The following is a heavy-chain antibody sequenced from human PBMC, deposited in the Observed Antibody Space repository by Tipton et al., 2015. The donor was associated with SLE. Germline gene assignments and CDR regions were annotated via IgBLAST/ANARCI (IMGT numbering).Heavy chain of an antibody. CDR1: GFIFSDFT. Sequence: LRLSCVASGFIFSDFTMRWVRQVPGKGLEWLGTIYHSGTTYYNPSLKSRLTLSIDTSKNQFSLKLSSVTAADTAVYYCVRLELPATKADYWGPGTLVTVSS. CDR2: IYHSGTT. J-gene: IGHJ4*02. CDR3: VRLELPATKADY. V-gene: IGHV4-38-2*01. D-gene: IGHD5-24*01.